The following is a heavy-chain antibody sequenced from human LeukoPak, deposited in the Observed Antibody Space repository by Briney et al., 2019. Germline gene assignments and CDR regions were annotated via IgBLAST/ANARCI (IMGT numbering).Heavy chain of an antibody. CDR2: INPNSGGT. CDR3: ARDRISAAGILFYYYYAMDV. CDR1: GYTFTDYY. D-gene: IGHD6-13*01. Sequence: ASVKVSCKASGYTFTDYYIHWVRQAPGQGLEWMGWINPNSGGTRYGQKFQGRVTLTRDTSISTAYMELSRLTSDDTAVYYCARDRISAAGILFYYYYAMDVWGQGTTVTVSS. V-gene: IGHV1-2*02. J-gene: IGHJ6*02.